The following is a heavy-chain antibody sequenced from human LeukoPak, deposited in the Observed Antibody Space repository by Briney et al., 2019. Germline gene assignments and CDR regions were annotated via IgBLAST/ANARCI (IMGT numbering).Heavy chain of an antibody. J-gene: IGHJ4*02. D-gene: IGHD5-18*01. CDR3: ARDRYSYGPREGNY. CDR1: GFTFSSYA. CDR2: ISYDGSNK. V-gene: IGHV3-30*04. Sequence: GGSLRLSCAASGFTFSSYAMHWVRQAPGKGLEWVAVISYDGSNKYYADSVKGRFTISRDNSKNTLYLQMNSLRAEDTAVYYCARDRYSYGPREGNYWGQGTLVTVSS.